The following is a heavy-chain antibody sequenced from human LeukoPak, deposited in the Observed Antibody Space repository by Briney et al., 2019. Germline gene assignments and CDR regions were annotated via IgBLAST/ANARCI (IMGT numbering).Heavy chain of an antibody. CDR1: GGSISSYY. CDR2: IYYSGST. J-gene: IGHJ5*02. CDR3: ARTPTDSSGWYSFFDP. Sequence: SETLSLTCAVSGGSISSYYWSWIRQPPGKGLGWIGYIYYSGSTNYNPSLKSRVTISVDTSKNQFSLKLSSVTAAGTAVYYCARTPTDSSGWYSFFDPWGQGTLVTVSS. D-gene: IGHD6-19*01. V-gene: IGHV4-59*01.